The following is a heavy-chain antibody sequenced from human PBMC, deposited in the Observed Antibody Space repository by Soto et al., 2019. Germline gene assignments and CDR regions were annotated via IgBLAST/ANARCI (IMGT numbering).Heavy chain of an antibody. J-gene: IGHJ4*02. V-gene: IGHV1-69*13. CDR1: GGTFSSYA. CDR2: IIPIFGTA. Sequence: GASVKVSCQASGGTFSSYAISWVRQAPGQGLEGMGGIIPIFGTANYAQKFQGRVTITADESTSTAYMELSSLRSEDTAVYYRARLGRGATMIDYFDDRGQGTLFTV. D-gene: IGHD5-12*01. CDR3: ARLGRGATMIDYFDD.